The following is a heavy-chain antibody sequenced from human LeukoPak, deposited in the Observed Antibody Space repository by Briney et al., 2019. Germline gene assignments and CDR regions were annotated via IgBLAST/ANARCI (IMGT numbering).Heavy chain of an antibody. CDR3: ARESRYYGSGSYYDYYYYGMDV. CDR2: IYSGGST. J-gene: IGHJ6*02. Sequence: GGSLRLSYAASGFTVSSNYMSWVRQASGKGLEWVSVIYSGGSTYYADSVKGRFTISRDNSKNTLYLQMNSLRAEDTAVYYCARESRYYGSGSYYDYYYYGMDVWGQGTTVTVSS. CDR1: GFTVSSNY. D-gene: IGHD3-10*01. V-gene: IGHV3-53*01.